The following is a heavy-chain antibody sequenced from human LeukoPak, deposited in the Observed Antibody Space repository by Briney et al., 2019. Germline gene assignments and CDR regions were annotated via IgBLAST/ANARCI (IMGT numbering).Heavy chain of an antibody. J-gene: IGHJ6*03. CDR2: INPNSGGT. CDR1: GYTFTGYY. Sequence: ASVKVSRKASGYTFTGYYMHWVRQAPGQGLEWMGWINPNSGGTNYAQKFQGRVTITADKSTSTAYMELSSLRSEDTAVYYCARGPILRFLEWSQRYYYYMDVWGKGTTVTVSS. CDR3: ARGPILRFLEWSQRYYYYMDV. V-gene: IGHV1-2*02. D-gene: IGHD3-3*01.